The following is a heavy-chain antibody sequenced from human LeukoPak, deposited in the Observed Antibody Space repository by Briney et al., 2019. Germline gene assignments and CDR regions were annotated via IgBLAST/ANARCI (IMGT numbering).Heavy chain of an antibody. J-gene: IGHJ4*02. V-gene: IGHV4-38-2*01. CDR3: ARVEIFSSSLDY. Sequence: SETLSLTCAVSGYSISTLANWGWIRQSPGKGLEGIGSVYYGGSTYYNPFLKSRVTISVDTSKNQFSLKLSSVTAADTAVYYCARVEIFSSSLDYWGQGTLVTVSS. CDR1: GYSISTLAN. CDR2: VYYGGST. D-gene: IGHD6-6*01.